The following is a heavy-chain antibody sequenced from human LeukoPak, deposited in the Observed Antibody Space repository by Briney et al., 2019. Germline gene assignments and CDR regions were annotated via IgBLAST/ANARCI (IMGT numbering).Heavy chain of an antibody. Sequence: SETLSLTCAVSGGSISSGGYSWSWIRQSPGKGLEWIAYIYHSGTINYNPSLKSRVTISLDTPKNQVSLNLSSVTAADTAVYYCAREFSAYGMDVWGQGTTVTVSS. CDR2: IYHSGTI. D-gene: IGHD1-26*01. J-gene: IGHJ6*02. CDR1: GGSISSGGYS. V-gene: IGHV4-61*08. CDR3: AREFSAYGMDV.